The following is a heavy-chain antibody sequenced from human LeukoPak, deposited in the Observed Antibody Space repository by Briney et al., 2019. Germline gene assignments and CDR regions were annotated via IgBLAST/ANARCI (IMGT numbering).Heavy chain of an antibody. V-gene: IGHV3-11*06. CDR1: GFTFSDYY. D-gene: IGHD1/OR15-1a*01. CDR2: ISISSPYT. CDR3: ARAFNAKMRTPDS. J-gene: IGHJ4*02. Sequence: GGSLRLSCAASGFTFSDYYMSWIRQAPGKGLEWVSYISISSPYTNYVDSVKGRFTISRDNAKNSLYLQMNSLRAEDTAVYFCARAFNAKMRTPDSWGQGTLVTVSS.